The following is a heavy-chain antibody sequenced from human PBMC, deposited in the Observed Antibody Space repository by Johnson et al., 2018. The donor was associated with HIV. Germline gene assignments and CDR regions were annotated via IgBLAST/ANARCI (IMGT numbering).Heavy chain of an antibody. CDR2: ISPSSVRT. CDR3: AKDRGQFGDGVPDAFDI. Sequence: VQLVESGGGLVQPGRSLRLSCAASGFTFSNYAMHWVRQAPGRGPEWVSTISPSSVRTYHADSVKGRFTIFRDNSKNTLYLQMKSLRAEDTAVYYCAKDRGQFGDGVPDAFDIWGQGTMVTVSS. V-gene: IGHV3-23*04. D-gene: IGHD3-10*01. CDR1: GFTFSNYA. J-gene: IGHJ3*02.